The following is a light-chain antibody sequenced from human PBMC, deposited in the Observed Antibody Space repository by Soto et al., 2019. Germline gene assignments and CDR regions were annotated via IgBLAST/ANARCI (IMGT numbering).Light chain of an antibody. Sequence: DIQMPQSPSTLSASVGDRVNITCRASQSISSWLAWYQQKPGKAPKLLIYKASSLESGVPSRFSGSGSGTEFTVTISSLQPDDFATYYCQQYNSYSYTFGQGTKLEIK. V-gene: IGKV1-5*03. CDR1: QSISSW. CDR3: QQYNSYSYT. CDR2: KAS. J-gene: IGKJ2*01.